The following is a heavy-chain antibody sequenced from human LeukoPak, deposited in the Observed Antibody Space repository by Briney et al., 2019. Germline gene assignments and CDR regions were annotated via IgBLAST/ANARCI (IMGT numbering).Heavy chain of an antibody. CDR2: ISAYNGNT. CDR3: AREGDSGYYLGRFNY. V-gene: IGHV1-18*01. D-gene: IGHD3-22*01. J-gene: IGHJ4*02. Sequence: ASVKVSCKASGYTFTSYGISWVRQAPGQGLEWMGWISAYNGNTNYAQKLQGRVTMTTDTSTSTAYMELRSLRSDDPAVYYCAREGDSGYYLGRFNYWGQGTLVPVSS. CDR1: GYTFTSYG.